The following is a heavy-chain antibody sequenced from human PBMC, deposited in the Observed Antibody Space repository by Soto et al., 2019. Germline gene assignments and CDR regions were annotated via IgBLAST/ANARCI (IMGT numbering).Heavy chain of an antibody. CDR3: ARGDSTDCSNGVCSFFYNHDMDV. Sequence: QVQLVQSAGEVKKPGASVKVSCKASGYSFTDYHIHWVRQAPGQGLEWLGRINPKSGGTSTAQKFQGWVTMTTDTSISTASMELTRLTSDDTAIYYCARGDSTDCSNGVCSFFYNHDMDVWGQGTTVTVSS. J-gene: IGHJ6*02. D-gene: IGHD2-8*01. CDR2: INPKSGGT. V-gene: IGHV1-2*04. CDR1: GYSFTDYH.